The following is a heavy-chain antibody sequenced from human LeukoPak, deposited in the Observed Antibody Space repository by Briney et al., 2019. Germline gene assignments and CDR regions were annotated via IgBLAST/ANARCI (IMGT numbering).Heavy chain of an antibody. J-gene: IGHJ4*02. D-gene: IGHD6-19*01. CDR1: GFTFSSYW. V-gene: IGHV3-74*01. CDR2: INSDGSSI. CDR3: ARGTIGWAGVDY. Sequence: QPGGSLRLSCAASGFTFSSYWMHWVRQATGKGLVWVSRINSDGSSISYADSVKGRFTISRDNAKNTLYLQMNSLRAEDTAVYYCARGTIGWAGVDYWGQGTLVTVSS.